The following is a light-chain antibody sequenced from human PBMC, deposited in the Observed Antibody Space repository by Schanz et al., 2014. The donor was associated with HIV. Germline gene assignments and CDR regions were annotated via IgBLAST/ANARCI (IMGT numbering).Light chain of an antibody. Sequence: EIVLTQSPATLSLSPGERATLSCRASQSVARYLAWYQQKPGQAPRLLIYDAFNRATGIPARFSGSGSGTYFILPTSRLGLKAFAVYNGQRRSTWPGLTFAGGPKVEI. CDR1: QSVARY. CDR3: QRRSTWPGLT. J-gene: IGKJ4*01. V-gene: IGKV3-11*01. CDR2: DAF.